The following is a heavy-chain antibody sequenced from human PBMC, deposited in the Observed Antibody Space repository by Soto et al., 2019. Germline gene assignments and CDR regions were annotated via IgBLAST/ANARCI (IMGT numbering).Heavy chain of an antibody. J-gene: IGHJ6*02. Sequence: SETLSLTCAVYGGSFSGYYWSWIRQPPGKGLEWIGEINHSGSTNYNPSLKSRVTISVDTSKNQFSLKLSSVTAADTAVYYCARGHPSPVSCTNGVCPTSEGMDVWGQGTTVTVSS. CDR2: INHSGST. CDR3: ARGHPSPVSCTNGVCPTSEGMDV. V-gene: IGHV4-34*01. D-gene: IGHD2-8*01. CDR1: GGSFSGYY.